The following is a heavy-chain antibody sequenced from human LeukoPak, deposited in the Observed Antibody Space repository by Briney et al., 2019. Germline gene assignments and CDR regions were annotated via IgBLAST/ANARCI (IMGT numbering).Heavy chain of an antibody. CDR1: GGSNSSSSDY. D-gene: IGHD5-18*01. Sequence: SETLSLTCTVSGGSNSSSSDYWGWIRQPPGKGLEWIGSIYYSGSTYYNPSLKSRVTISVDTSKNQFSLKLSSVTAADTAVYYCARRWIQLSNLGYYGMHVWGQGTTVTVSS. J-gene: IGHJ6*02. V-gene: IGHV4-39*01. CDR2: IYYSGST. CDR3: ARRWIQLSNLGYYGMHV.